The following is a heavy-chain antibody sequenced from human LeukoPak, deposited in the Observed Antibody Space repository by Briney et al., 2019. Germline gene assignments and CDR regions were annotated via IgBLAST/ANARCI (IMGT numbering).Heavy chain of an antibody. V-gene: IGHV3-21*01. CDR1: GFTFRSYV. J-gene: IGHJ5*02. Sequence: PGGSLRLSCAASGFTFRSYVMNWVRQVPGKGLEWVSSISSSSSYIYYADSVKGRFTISRDNAKNSLYLQMNSLRAEDTAVYYCHQISGSYYSGAAWGQGTLVTVSS. CDR2: ISSSSSYI. CDR3: HQISGSYYSGAA. D-gene: IGHD1-26*01.